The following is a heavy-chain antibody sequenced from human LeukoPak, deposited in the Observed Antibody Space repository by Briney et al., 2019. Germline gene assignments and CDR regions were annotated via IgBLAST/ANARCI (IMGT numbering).Heavy chain of an antibody. CDR1: GFTFRSSW. CDR2: LNGDGSIT. Sequence: GGSLRLSCAASGFTFRSSWMHWVRQAPGKGLMWISRLNGDGSITSSADSVKGRFIISRDNAKNTLYLQMNSLRAEDTAVYYCAKDPDTSYPPNWFDPWGQGTLVTVSS. D-gene: IGHD2-2*01. CDR3: AKDPDTSYPPNWFDP. J-gene: IGHJ5*02. V-gene: IGHV3-74*01.